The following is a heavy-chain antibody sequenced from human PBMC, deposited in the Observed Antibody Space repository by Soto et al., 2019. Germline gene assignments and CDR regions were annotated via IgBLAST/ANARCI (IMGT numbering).Heavy chain of an antibody. D-gene: IGHD5-12*01. CDR2: IYHSGST. J-gene: IGHJ4*02. Sequence: HLQLQESGSGLVKPSQTLSLTCAVSGGSISSGGYSWSWIRQPPGKGLEWIGYIYHSGSTYYNPSLKSRVTISVDRSKNQCSLKLSSVTAADTAVYYCAAGGGLPRYYWGQGTLVTVSS. CDR3: AAGGGLPRYY. V-gene: IGHV4-30-2*01. CDR1: GGSISSGGYS.